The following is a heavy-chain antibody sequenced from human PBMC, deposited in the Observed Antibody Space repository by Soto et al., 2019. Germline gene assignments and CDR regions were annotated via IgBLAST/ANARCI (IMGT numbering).Heavy chain of an antibody. CDR1: GFTFTSSA. Sequence: SVKVSCKASGFTFTSSAVQWVRQARGQRLEWIGWIVVGSGNTNYAQKFQERVTITRDMSTSTAYMELSSLRSEDTAVYYCAAAPLKYYYDSSGYPWGPGTLVTVSS. CDR3: AAAPLKYYYDSSGYP. CDR2: IVVGSGNT. V-gene: IGHV1-58*01. D-gene: IGHD3-22*01. J-gene: IGHJ5*02.